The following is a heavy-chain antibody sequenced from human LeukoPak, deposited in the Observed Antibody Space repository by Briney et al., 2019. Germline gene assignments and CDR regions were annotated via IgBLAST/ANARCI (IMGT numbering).Heavy chain of an antibody. CDR2: IKQDGSEK. D-gene: IGHD2-21*02. J-gene: IGHJ6*04. CDR1: GFTFSSYW. Sequence: GGSLRLSCAASGFTFSSYWMSWVRQAPGKGLEWVANIKQDGSEKYYVDSVKGRFTISRDNAKNSLYLQMNSLRAEDTAVYYCARDNREVRGGDCFDVWGKGTTVTVSS. V-gene: IGHV3-7*03. CDR3: ARDNREVRGGDCFDV.